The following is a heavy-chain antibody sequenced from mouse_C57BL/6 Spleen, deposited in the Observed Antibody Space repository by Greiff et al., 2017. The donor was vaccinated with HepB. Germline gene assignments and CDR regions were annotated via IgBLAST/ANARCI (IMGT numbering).Heavy chain of an antibody. CDR1: GYSITSGYY. D-gene: IGHD2-2*01. CDR2: ISYDGSN. V-gene: IGHV3-6*01. Sequence: EVQLQQSGPGLVKPSQSLSLTCSVTGYSITSGYYWNWIRQFPGNKLEWMGYISYDGSNNYNPSLKNRISLTRDTSKNQFFLKLNSVTTEDTATYYCARDHYGYDRAMDYWGQGTSVTVSS. J-gene: IGHJ4*01. CDR3: ARDHYGYDRAMDY.